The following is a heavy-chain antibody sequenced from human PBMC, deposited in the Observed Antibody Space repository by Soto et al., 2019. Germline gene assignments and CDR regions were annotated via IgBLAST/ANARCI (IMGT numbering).Heavy chain of an antibody. J-gene: IGHJ6*02. CDR2: IYYSGST. Sequence: PSETLSLTCTVSGGSISSSSYYWGWIRQPPGKGLEWIGSIYYSGSTYYNPSLKSRVTISVDTSKNQFSLKLSSVTAADTAVYYCAKDQEGGYCSSTICLGRGYSPDMVFWGQGTRVTFSS. V-gene: IGHV4-39*02. CDR3: AKDQEGGYCSSTICLGRGYSPDMVF. CDR1: GGSISSSSYY. D-gene: IGHD2-2*01.